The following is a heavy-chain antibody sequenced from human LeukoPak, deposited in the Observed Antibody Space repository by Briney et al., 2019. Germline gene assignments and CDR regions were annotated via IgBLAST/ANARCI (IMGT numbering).Heavy chain of an antibody. J-gene: IGHJ4*02. Sequence: KESGPTLVNPTQTLTLTCTCSGFSLITSGVGVGWIRQPPGKALEWLTLIYWDDDKRYSPSLKNRLTITKDTSKNQVVLTMTNMDPVDTATYYCAHWGYSGHDSLRVYFDYWGQGTLVTVSS. CDR3: AHWGYSGHDSLRVYFDY. V-gene: IGHV2-5*02. CDR1: GFSLITSGVG. D-gene: IGHD5-12*01. CDR2: IYWDDDK.